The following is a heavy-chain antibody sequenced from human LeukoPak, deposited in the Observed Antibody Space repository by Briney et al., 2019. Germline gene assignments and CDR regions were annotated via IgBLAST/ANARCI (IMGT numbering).Heavy chain of an antibody. J-gene: IGHJ4*02. CDR3: ARETEEAGDH. Sequence: GGSLRLSCAASGFTFSSYLMSWVRQAPGKGLEWVANIKQDGSEKYYVDSVKGRFTISRDNAKNSLYLQMNSLRAEDTAVYYCARETEEAGDHWGQGTLVTVSS. D-gene: IGHD6-13*01. CDR1: GFTFSSYL. V-gene: IGHV3-7*01. CDR2: IKQDGSEK.